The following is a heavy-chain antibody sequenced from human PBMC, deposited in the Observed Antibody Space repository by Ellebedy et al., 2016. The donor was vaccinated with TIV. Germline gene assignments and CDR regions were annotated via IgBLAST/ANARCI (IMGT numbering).Heavy chain of an antibody. D-gene: IGHD3-16*01. Sequence: SETLSLXXPVSGGSISSYYWSWIRQPPGKGLEWIGYIYYSGSTNYNPSLKSRVTISVDTSKNQFSLKLSSVTAADTAVYYGARGWGDYWGQGTLVTVSS. J-gene: IGHJ4*02. CDR1: GGSISSYY. CDR3: ARGWGDY. CDR2: IYYSGST. V-gene: IGHV4-59*01.